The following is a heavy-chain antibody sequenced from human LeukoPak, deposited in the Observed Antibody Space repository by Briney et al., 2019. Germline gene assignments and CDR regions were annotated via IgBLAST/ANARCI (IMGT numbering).Heavy chain of an antibody. CDR2: ISWNSGSI. CDR3: AKDMSYDSKAYDY. J-gene: IGHJ4*02. Sequence: GRSLRLSCAASGFTFDDYAMHWVRQAPGKGLEWVSGISWNSGSIGYADSVKGRFTISRDNAKNSLYLQMNSLRAEDTALYYCAKDMSYDSKAYDYWGQGTLVTVSS. V-gene: IGHV3-9*01. CDR1: GFTFDDYA. D-gene: IGHD3-22*01.